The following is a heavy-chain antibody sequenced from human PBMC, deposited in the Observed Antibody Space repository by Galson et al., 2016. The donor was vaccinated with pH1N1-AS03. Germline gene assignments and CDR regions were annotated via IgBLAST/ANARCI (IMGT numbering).Heavy chain of an antibody. D-gene: IGHD5-12*01. J-gene: IGHJ6*02. Sequence: SVKVSCKASGGTLNNYAINWVRQAHGQGLEWMGGINAGNGNTKYSQKFQGRVTITRDTSASTAYMELSSLRSEDTAVYYCARDRGSGYDLFDYYYGMDVWGQGTTVTVSS. CDR3: ARDRGSGYDLFDYYYGMDV. CDR1: GGTLNNYA. CDR2: INAGNGNT. V-gene: IGHV1-3*01.